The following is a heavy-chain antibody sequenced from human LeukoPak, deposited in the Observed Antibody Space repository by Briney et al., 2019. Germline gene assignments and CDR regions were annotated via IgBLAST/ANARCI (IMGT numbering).Heavy chain of an antibody. V-gene: IGHV4-34*01. Sequence: TSETLSLTCAVYGGSFSGSYWSWIRHPPGKGLEWIGEINHSGSSNYNPSLKSRVTISVDTSKNQFSLKLSSVTAADTAVYYCARGEDGDYYFQHWGQGTLVTVSS. CDR3: ARGEDGDYYFQH. D-gene: IGHD4-17*01. CDR1: GGSFSGSY. J-gene: IGHJ1*01. CDR2: INHSGSS.